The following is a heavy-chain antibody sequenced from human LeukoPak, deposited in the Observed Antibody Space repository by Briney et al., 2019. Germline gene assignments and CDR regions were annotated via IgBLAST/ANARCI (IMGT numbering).Heavy chain of an antibody. J-gene: IGHJ6*03. CDR1: GFTFSRYA. CDR2: ISGSGGIT. D-gene: IGHD3-16*02. V-gene: IGHV3-23*01. CDR3: AKNTISGGHYQYYMDV. Sequence: GGPLRLSCAASGFTFSRYAMSWVRQAPGKGPEWVSSISGSGGITYHADSLKGRFTISRDNSKNTLFLQMNSLRAEDTAVYYCAKNTISGGHYQYYMDVWGKGTTVTVSS.